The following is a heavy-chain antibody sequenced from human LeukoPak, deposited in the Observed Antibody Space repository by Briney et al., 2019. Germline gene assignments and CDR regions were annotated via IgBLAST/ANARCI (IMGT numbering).Heavy chain of an antibody. Sequence: SETLSLTCTVSGGSVNSDSYYWSWIRQPPGQGLEWIGYFYHSGSPTYNPSLRSRVTISVDTSKNQFSLRLSSVTAADTAVYYCARGRYHFDYWGQGTLVTVSS. D-gene: IGHD3-9*01. CDR3: ARGRYHFDY. V-gene: IGHV4-61*01. CDR1: GGSVNSDSYY. CDR2: FYHSGSP. J-gene: IGHJ4*02.